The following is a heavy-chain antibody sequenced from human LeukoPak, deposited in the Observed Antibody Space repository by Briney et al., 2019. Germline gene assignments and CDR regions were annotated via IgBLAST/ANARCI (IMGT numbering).Heavy chain of an antibody. J-gene: IGHJ4*02. Sequence: ASVKVSCKASGYTFTGYYMHWVRQAPGQGLEWMGWINPNSGGTNYAQKFQGRVTMTRDTSISTAYMELSRLRSDDTAVYYCARDLTYYDSSGYLSYWGQGTLVTVSS. CDR1: GYTFTGYY. CDR2: INPNSGGT. V-gene: IGHV1-2*02. D-gene: IGHD3-22*01. CDR3: ARDLTYYDSSGYLSY.